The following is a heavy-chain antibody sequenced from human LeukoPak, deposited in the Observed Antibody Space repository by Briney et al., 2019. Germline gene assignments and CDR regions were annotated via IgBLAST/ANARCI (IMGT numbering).Heavy chain of an antibody. J-gene: IGHJ4*02. D-gene: IGHD1-26*01. Sequence: GGSLRLSCAASGFTFSNAWMSWVRQAPGKGLEWVGRIKRKSDGGITDYAAPVKGRFTIPRDDSKNTLYLQMNSLKTEDTAVYYCASSGGSYPFDYWGQGTLVTVSS. CDR1: GFTFSNAW. CDR2: IKRKSDGGIT. CDR3: ASSGGSYPFDY. V-gene: IGHV3-15*01.